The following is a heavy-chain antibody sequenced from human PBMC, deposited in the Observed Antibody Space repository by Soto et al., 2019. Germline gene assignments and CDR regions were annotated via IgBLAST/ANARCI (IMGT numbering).Heavy chain of an antibody. D-gene: IGHD3-10*01. CDR1: GGSISSGDSY. CDR2: IYYSGSA. J-gene: IGHJ4*02. CDR3: ARTFYYGSGTSDY. Sequence: PSETLSLTCTVSGGSISSGDSYWTWIRQHPGTGLEWIGYIYYSGSAYYNPSLKSRVTISVDTSRSQFSLKLSSVTAADTAVYYCARTFYYGSGTSDYWGQGTLVTVSS. V-gene: IGHV4-31*03.